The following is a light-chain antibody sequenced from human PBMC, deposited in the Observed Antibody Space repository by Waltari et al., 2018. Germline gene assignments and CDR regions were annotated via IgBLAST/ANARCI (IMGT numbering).Light chain of an antibody. CDR3: QQSYSLPWT. CDR2: DAS. V-gene: IGKV1-39*01. Sequence: DIQMTQYPSSLAASVGDRVTITCRASQSISSDLNWYQQRPGKAPKLLIYDASSLQGGAPTKFSGSGSGTEFTLTISILQPEDFATYYCQQSYSLPWTFGQGTNVEVK. CDR1: QSISSD. J-gene: IGKJ1*01.